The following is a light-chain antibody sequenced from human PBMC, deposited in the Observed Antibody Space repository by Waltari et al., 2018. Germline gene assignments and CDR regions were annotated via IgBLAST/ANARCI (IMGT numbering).Light chain of an antibody. V-gene: IGKV3-11*01. CDR1: QTVSKY. CDR2: DAS. J-gene: IGKJ2*03. CDR3: QQRSNWPPQYS. Sequence: EIVLTQSPATLSLSPGERITLSCRASQTVSKYLAWYQQKPGQAPRLLIYDASNRATGIPARFSGSGSGTDFTLTISSLEPEDFALYYCQQRSNWPPQYSFGQGTKLEIK.